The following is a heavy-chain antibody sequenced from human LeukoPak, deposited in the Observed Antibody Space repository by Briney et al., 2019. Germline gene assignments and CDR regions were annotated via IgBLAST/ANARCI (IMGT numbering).Heavy chain of an antibody. CDR1: GFTFSSYA. D-gene: IGHD3-10*02. Sequence: SGGSLRLSCAASGFTFSSYAMNWVRQAPGKGLEWVSSISSSSSYIYYADSMKGRFTISRDNAKNSLYLQMNSLRAEDTAVYYCARDLFGTQGRWGQGTLVTVSS. CDR3: ARDLFGTQGR. V-gene: IGHV3-21*01. J-gene: IGHJ4*02. CDR2: ISSSSSYI.